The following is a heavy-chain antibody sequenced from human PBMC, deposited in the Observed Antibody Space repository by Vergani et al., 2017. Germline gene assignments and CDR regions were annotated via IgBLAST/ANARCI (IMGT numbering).Heavy chain of an antibody. CDR2: IIPIFGTA. J-gene: IGHJ6*03. V-gene: IGHV1-69*01. CDR1: GGTFSSYA. CDR3: ARCPYCTNGVCYRWGYYYYYMDV. D-gene: IGHD2-8*01. Sequence: QVQLVQSGAEVKKPGSSVKVSCKASGGTFSSYAISWVRQAPGQGLEWMGGIIPIFGTANYAQKFQGRVTITADESTSTAYMELSSLRSEDTAVYYWARCPYCTNGVCYRWGYYYYYMDVWGKGTTVTVSS.